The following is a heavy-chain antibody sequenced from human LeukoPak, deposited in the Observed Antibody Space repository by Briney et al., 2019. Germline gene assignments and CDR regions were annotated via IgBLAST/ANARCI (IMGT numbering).Heavy chain of an antibody. CDR3: ARDVKRYNWNYCLY. CDR1: GGSISTYY. J-gene: IGHJ4*02. V-gene: IGHV4-59*01. CDR2: IYHSGST. D-gene: IGHD1-7*01. Sequence: SETLSLTCTVSGGSISTYYWSWIRQPPGKGLEWIGYIYHSGSTKYNPSLKSRVTISVDTPQNQFSLKLSSVTAADTAVYYCARDVKRYNWNYCLYWGQGTLVTVSS.